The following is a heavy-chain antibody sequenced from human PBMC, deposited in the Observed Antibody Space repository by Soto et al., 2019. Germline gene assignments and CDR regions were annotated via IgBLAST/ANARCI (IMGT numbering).Heavy chain of an antibody. J-gene: IGHJ4*02. CDR2: ITGNSGST. V-gene: IGHV3-23*01. D-gene: IGHD6-25*01. Sequence: EVQLLESGGGLVQPGGSLTLSCAASGFTFSTFAVSWVRQAPGKGLEWVSAITGNSGSTYYADSVKGRFTTSRDNSKNTLYLQMNSLRAEDTAVYFCAKNSAPTLRVGYDYWGQGTLVTVSS. CDR1: GFTFSTFA. CDR3: AKNSAPTLRVGYDY.